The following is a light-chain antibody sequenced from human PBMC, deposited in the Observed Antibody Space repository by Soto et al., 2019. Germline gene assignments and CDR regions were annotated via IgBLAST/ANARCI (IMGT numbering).Light chain of an antibody. J-gene: IGLJ1*01. Sequence: QSVLTQPPSASGSPGQSVTISCTGTSSDVGGYNYVSWFQQHPGKAPQLMIYEVNKRPSGVPDRFSGSKSGNTASLTVSGLQAEDEADYYCSSYAGRDTVYVLGTGTKVTGL. CDR1: SSDVGGYNY. CDR2: EVN. V-gene: IGLV2-8*01. CDR3: SSYAGRDTVYV.